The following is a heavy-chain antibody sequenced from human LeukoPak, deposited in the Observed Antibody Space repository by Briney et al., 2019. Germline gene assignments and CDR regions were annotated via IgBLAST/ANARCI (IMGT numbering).Heavy chain of an antibody. CDR1: GFTFSSYS. D-gene: IGHD4-23*01. Sequence: GGSLRLSCAASGFTFSSYSMNWVRQAPGKGLEWVSSISSSSSYIYYADSVKGRFTISRDNAKNSLYLQMNSLRAEDTAVYYCARMTTMVLPGDYWGQGTLVTVSS. CDR3: ARMTTMVLPGDY. J-gene: IGHJ4*02. V-gene: IGHV3-21*01. CDR2: ISSSSSYI.